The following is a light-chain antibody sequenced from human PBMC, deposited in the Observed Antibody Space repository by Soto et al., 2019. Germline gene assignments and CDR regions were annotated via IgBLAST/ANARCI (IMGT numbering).Light chain of an antibody. V-gene: IGKV3-15*01. CDR2: GPT. CDR3: QQYNNCPPDT. J-gene: IGKJ2*01. CDR1: QNISTN. Sequence: EIVMTQSPATLSVSPGERATLSCRASQNISTNLAWYQQKPGQAPRLLIYGPTSRSTGVPDRFSGGGSGTEFTLTIRSLQPEDCAVYYCQQYNNCPPDTFGQGTKLEIK.